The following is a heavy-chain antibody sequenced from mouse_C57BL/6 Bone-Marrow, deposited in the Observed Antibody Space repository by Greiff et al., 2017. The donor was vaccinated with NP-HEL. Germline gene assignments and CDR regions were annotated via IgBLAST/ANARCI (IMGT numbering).Heavy chain of an antibody. Sequence: QVQLQQSGAELARPGASVKLSCKASGYTFTSYGISWVKQRTGQGLEWIGEIYPRSGNTYYNEKFKGKATLTADKSSSTAYMELRSLTSEDSAVYFCARGDSSGYVKVWFAYWGQGTLVTVSA. J-gene: IGHJ3*01. CDR3: ARGDSSGYVKVWFAY. V-gene: IGHV1-81*01. CDR1: GYTFTSYG. D-gene: IGHD3-2*02. CDR2: IYPRSGNT.